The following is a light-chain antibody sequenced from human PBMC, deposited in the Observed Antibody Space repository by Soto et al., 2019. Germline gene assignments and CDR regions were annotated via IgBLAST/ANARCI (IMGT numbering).Light chain of an antibody. CDR1: QSVIGN. CDR2: SAS. V-gene: IGKV3-15*01. J-gene: IGKJ3*01. CDR3: QQYNNWPPMT. Sequence: EIVMTQSPATLSVSPGERVTLSCRASQSVIGNLAWYQQKPGQAPRLLIYSASTRATGIPARFSGSGSGTEFTLTISSLQSEDFAVYYCQQYNNWPPMTFGPGTKVDI.